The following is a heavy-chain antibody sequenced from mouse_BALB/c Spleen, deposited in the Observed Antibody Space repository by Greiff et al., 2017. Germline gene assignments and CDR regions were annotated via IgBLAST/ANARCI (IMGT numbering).Heavy chain of an antibody. J-gene: IGHJ2*01. D-gene: IGHD2-10*01. V-gene: IGHV5-6*01. CDR2: ISSGGSYT. Sequence: EVMLVESGGDLVKPGGSLKLSCAASGFTFSSYGMSWVRQTPDKRLEWVATISSGGSYTYYPDSVKGRFTISRDNAKNTLYLQMSSLKSEDTAMYYCARQGAYYGNYYFDYWGQGTTLTVSS. CDR1: GFTFSSYG. CDR3: ARQGAYYGNYYFDY.